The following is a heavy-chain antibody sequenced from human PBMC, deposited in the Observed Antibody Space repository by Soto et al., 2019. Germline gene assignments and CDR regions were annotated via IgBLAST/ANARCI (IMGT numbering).Heavy chain of an antibody. V-gene: IGHV3-33*01. CDR3: AREVVDPRSCSTSCYAGCRCSYYMDV. Sequence: GGSLRLSCAASGFTFSSYGMHWVRQAPGKGLEWVAVIWYDGSNKYYADSVKGRFTISRDNSKNTLYLQMNSLRAEDTAVYYCAREVVDPRSCSTSCYAGCRCSYYMDVWGKGTTVTVSS. CDR1: GFTFSSYG. CDR2: IWYDGSNK. J-gene: IGHJ6*03. D-gene: IGHD2-2*01.